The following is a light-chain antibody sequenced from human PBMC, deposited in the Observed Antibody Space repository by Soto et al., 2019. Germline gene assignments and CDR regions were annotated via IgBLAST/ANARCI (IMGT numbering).Light chain of an antibody. CDR2: GNS. CDR1: SSNIGAGYD. J-gene: IGLJ2*01. CDR3: QSYDSSLSVVV. V-gene: IGLV1-40*01. Sequence: QSALTQPPSVSGAPGQRVTISCTGSSSNIGAGYDVHWYQQLPGTAPKLLIYGNSNRPSGVPDRFSGSNSGTSASLAITGLQAEDEADYYCQSYDSSLSVVVFGGGTKLTVL.